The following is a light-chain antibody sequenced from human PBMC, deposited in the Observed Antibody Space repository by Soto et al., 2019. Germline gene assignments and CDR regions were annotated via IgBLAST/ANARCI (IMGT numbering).Light chain of an antibody. CDR2: DAS. J-gene: IGKJ5*01. CDR3: LKAASFPRK. CDR1: QDINIY. Sequence: DIQMTQSPSSLFASVVDRFTITCQATQDINIYLNWYQQKPGKAPNLLIYDASNLEIGVPSRFSGSGSGTDFTLTISGLQPEDFATYYCLKAASFPRKFGQGTRLEIK. V-gene: IGKV1-33*01.